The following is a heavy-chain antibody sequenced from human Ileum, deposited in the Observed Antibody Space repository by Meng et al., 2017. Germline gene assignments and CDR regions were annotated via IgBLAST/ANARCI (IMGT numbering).Heavy chain of an antibody. D-gene: IGHD1-26*01. CDR1: GGVFNDYY. J-gene: IGHJ4*02. CDR2: IHHSGRT. CDR3: VRGPARETHDFDY. Sequence: HVQANQVGAGLLTPSEPLPLPCSCFGGVFNDYYWCWVRQSPGKGLEWIGQIHHSGRTNYKSSLERRVTISVDTSKSQFSLKLTSVTAADTAMYYCVRGPARETHDFDYWGQGALVTVSS. V-gene: IGHV4-34*01.